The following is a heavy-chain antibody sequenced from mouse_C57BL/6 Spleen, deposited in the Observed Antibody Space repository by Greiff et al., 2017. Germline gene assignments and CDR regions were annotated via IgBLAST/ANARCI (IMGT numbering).Heavy chain of an antibody. J-gene: IGHJ1*03. CDR3: ARQGASAYWYFDV. Sequence: EVQLVESGGGLVKPGGSLKLSCAASGFTFSSYTMSWVRQTPEQRLEWVATISGGGGNTYYPDSVKGRFTISRDNAKNTLYLQMSSLRSEDTALYDCARQGASAYWYFDVWGTGTTVTVSS. V-gene: IGHV5-9*01. CDR2: ISGGGGNT. D-gene: IGHD6-1*01. CDR1: GFTFSSYT.